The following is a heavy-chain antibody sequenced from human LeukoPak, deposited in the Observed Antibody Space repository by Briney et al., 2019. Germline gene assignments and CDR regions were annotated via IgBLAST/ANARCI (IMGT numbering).Heavy chain of an antibody. CDR3: AKTYYDILTGYYPPDY. Sequence: GGSLRLSCVASGFSFSTYAMSWVRQAPGEGLEWVSAISGSGGSTYYADSVKGRFTISRDNSKNTLYLQMNSLRAEDTAVYYCAKTYYDILTGYYPPDYWGQGTLVTVSS. CDR1: GFSFSTYA. J-gene: IGHJ4*02. D-gene: IGHD3-9*01. CDR2: ISGSGGST. V-gene: IGHV3-23*01.